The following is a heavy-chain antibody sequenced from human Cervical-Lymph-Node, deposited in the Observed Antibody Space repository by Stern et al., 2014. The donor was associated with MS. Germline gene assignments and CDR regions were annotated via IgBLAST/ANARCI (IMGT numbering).Heavy chain of an antibody. Sequence: VQLVESGGGVVQPGRSLRLSCAASGFAFSDYGMHWVRPAPGKGLEWVEVISLDGRDKFYADSVKGRCTISRDNSQNTLHLQVNSLRTEDTALYYCAKASSGGYDFRLAETWGQGTLVIVSS. V-gene: IGHV3-30*18. D-gene: IGHD5-12*01. CDR3: AKASSGGYDFRLAET. J-gene: IGHJ5*02. CDR2: ISLDGRDK. CDR1: GFAFSDYG.